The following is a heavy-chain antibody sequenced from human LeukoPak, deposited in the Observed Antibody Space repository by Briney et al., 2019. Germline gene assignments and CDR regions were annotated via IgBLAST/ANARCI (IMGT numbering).Heavy chain of an antibody. CDR2: ISAYNGNT. CDR1: GYTFTSYG. CDR3: ARWSWPGDGLWFGELHDY. Sequence: GASVKVSCKASGYTFTSYGISWVRQAPGQGLEWMGWISAYNGNTNYAQKLQGRVTMTTDTSTSTAYMELSRLRSDDTAVYYCARWSWPGDGLWFGELHDYWGQGTLVTVSS. J-gene: IGHJ4*02. V-gene: IGHV1-18*01. D-gene: IGHD3-10*01.